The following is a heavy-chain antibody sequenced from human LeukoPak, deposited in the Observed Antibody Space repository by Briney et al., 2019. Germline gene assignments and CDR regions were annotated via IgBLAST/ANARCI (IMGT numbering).Heavy chain of an antibody. J-gene: IGHJ4*02. D-gene: IGHD5-18*01. Sequence: GGSLRLSCSASGFTFSSCSMHWVRQAPGKGLEYVSAINDNGDSTYYADSVKGRFTTSRDNSKSTLYLQMSSLRPEDTALYYCVRRMDTIDFWGQGTLVTVSS. CDR1: GFTFSSCS. CDR3: VRRMDTIDF. CDR2: INDNGDST. V-gene: IGHV3-64D*06.